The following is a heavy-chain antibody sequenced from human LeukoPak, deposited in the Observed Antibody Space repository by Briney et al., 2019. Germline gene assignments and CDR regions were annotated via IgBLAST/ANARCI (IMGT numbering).Heavy chain of an antibody. J-gene: IGHJ4*02. V-gene: IGHV3-30*02. Sequence: PGGSLRLSCAASGFTFSSYGMHWVRQAPGKGLEWVAFIRYDAINKYYADSVKGRLTITRDNSKTTLYLQMNSLRAEDTAVYYCASRGYNYAYHFDYWGQGTLVTVSS. D-gene: IGHD5-18*01. CDR1: GFTFSSYG. CDR3: ASRGYNYAYHFDY. CDR2: IRYDAINK.